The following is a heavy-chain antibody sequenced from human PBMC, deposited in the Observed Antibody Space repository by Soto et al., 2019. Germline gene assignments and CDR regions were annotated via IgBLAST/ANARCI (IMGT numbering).Heavy chain of an antibody. CDR3: AKLALETTVTTSYFQH. D-gene: IGHD4-17*01. V-gene: IGHV3-23*01. CDR2: ISGSGGST. CDR1: GFTFSSYA. Sequence: EVQLLESGGGLVQPGGSLRLSCAASGFTFSSYAMSWVRQAPGKGLEWVSAISGSGGSTYYADSVKGRFTISRDNSKNTLYLQMNSLRAEDTAVYDCAKLALETTVTTSYFQHWGQGTLVTVSS. J-gene: IGHJ1*01.